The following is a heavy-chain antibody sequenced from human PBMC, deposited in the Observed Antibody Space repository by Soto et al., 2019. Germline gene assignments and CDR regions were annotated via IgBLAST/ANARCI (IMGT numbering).Heavy chain of an antibody. V-gene: IGHV3-23*01. Sequence: EVQLLESGGGLVQPGGSLRLSCAASGFTFSNYAVTWVRQAPGKGLEWVSTISGSGCSTYYADSVKGRFTISKDNSKNTLYLQMNSLRAEDTAVYYCAKDHGSSWYEIDYWGQGTLVTVSS. CDR1: GFTFSNYA. J-gene: IGHJ4*02. CDR3: AKDHGSSWYEIDY. D-gene: IGHD6-13*01. CDR2: ISGSGCST.